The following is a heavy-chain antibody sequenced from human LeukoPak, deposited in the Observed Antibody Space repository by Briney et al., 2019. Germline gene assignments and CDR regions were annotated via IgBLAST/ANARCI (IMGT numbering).Heavy chain of an antibody. CDR2: IYYSGST. Sequence: SETLSLTCTVSGGSISSGGYYWSWIRQHPGKVLEWIGYIYYSGSTYYNPSLKSRVTISVDTSKNQFSLKLSSVTAADTAVYYCARGFPFGSSGDWGQGTLVTVSS. CDR3: ARGFPFGSSGD. J-gene: IGHJ4*02. D-gene: IGHD3-22*01. V-gene: IGHV4-31*03. CDR1: GGSISSGGYY.